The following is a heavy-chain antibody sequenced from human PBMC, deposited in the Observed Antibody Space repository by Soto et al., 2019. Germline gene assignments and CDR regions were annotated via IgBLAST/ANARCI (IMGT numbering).Heavy chain of an antibody. Sequence: EVQLLESGGGLVQPGGSLRLSCAASGFTFSSYAMSWVRQAPGKGLEWVSAISGSGVSTYYADSVKGRFTISRDNSKNPMYLPMNSLRAEDTAVYYCATLGKYYDFWSGTDLDFDYWGQGTLVTVSS. V-gene: IGHV3-23*01. CDR3: ATLGKYYDFWSGTDLDFDY. J-gene: IGHJ4*02. D-gene: IGHD3-3*01. CDR2: ISGSGVST. CDR1: GFTFSSYA.